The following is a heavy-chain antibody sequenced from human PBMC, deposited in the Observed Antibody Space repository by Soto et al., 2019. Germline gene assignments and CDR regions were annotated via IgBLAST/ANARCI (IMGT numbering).Heavy chain of an antibody. CDR3: ARDPVCSGGSCYDY. CDR1: GFTFSRYW. J-gene: IGHJ4*02. D-gene: IGHD2-15*01. V-gene: IGHV3-7*01. Sequence: EESLRLSCAASGFTFSRYWMTWVRQAPGKGLEWVANIKQDGSEIYYVDSVKGRFTISRDNAENSLYLQMNSLRAEDTAVYYCARDPVCSGGSCYDYWGQGTLVTVSS. CDR2: IKQDGSEI.